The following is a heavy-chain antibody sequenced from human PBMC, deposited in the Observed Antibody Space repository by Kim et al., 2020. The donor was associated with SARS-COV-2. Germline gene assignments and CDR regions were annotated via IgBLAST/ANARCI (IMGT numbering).Heavy chain of an antibody. D-gene: IGHD3-22*01. J-gene: IGHJ6*02. Sequence: PAKDRFTISRDNAKNSLYLQMSILTAEDTAVYYCARDLSMIVYYYGMDVWGQGTTVPVSS. CDR3: ARDLSMIVYYYGMDV. V-gene: IGHV3-21*06.